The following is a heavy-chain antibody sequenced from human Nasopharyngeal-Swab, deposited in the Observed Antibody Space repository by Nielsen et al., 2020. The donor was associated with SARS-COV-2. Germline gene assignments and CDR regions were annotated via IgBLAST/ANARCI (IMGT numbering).Heavy chain of an antibody. CDR2: IYYSGST. J-gene: IGHJ6*03. V-gene: IGHV4-31*03. CDR1: GGSISSGGYY. D-gene: IGHD6-13*01. Sequence: SETLSLTCTVSGGSISSGGYYWSWIRQHPGKGLEWIGYIYYSGSTYYNPSLKSRVTISVDTFKNQFSLKLSSVTAADTAVYYCARDSRYSSSWYAYYYYYMDVWGKGTTVTVSS. CDR3: ARDSRYSSSWYAYYYYYMDV.